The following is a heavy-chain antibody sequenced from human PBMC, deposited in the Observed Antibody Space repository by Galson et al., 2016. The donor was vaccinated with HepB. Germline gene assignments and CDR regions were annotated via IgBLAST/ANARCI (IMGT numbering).Heavy chain of an antibody. D-gene: IGHD4-23*01. V-gene: IGHV3-30-3*01. CDR1: GFTFSSYA. CDR3: ARDYYGGNSVVCAY. CDR2: ISYDGSNK. Sequence: SLRLSCAASGFTFSSYAMYWVRQAPGKGLEWVAVISYDGSNKYYADSVKGRLTISRDNSKNTLYLQINSLRAEDTAVYYCARDYYGGNSVVCAYWGQGTLSPSP. J-gene: IGHJ4*02.